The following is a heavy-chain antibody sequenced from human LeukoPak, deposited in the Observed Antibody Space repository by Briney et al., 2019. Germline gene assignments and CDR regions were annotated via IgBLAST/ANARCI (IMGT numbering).Heavy chain of an antibody. D-gene: IGHD3-22*01. J-gene: IGHJ4*02. Sequence: GGSLRLSCAASGFTFSSYAMSWVRQAPGKGLEWVSAISDSGGTTYYADSVKGRFTFSRDNSKNTLYLQMNSLRAEDTAVYYCARDLTYYYDGSGAGFDYWGQGTLVTVSS. CDR2: ISDSGGTT. V-gene: IGHV3-23*01. CDR1: GFTFSSYA. CDR3: ARDLTYYYDGSGAGFDY.